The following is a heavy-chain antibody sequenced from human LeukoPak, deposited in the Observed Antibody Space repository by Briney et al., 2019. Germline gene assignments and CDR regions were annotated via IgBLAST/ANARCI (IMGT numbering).Heavy chain of an antibody. CDR3: AGGRWGGSAAN. CDR2: ICGGGGST. J-gene: IGHJ3*01. V-gene: IGHV3-23*01. D-gene: IGHD2-21*01. Sequence: PGGSLRLSCAAPGFTFTSYAMSWVRQAPGKGLEWVSPICGGGGSTYAAHAQRGWFTISRDNSKNTLYLQMNSLRAEETAVYYCAGGRWGGSAANWGQGTMVTVSS. CDR1: GFTFTSYA.